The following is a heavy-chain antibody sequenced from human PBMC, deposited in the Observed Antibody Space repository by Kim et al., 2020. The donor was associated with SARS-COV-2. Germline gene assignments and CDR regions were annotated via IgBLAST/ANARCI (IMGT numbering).Heavy chain of an antibody. CDR3: ARSVHGSGWYLFFDY. J-gene: IGHJ4*02. CDR2: IYPGHSDT. Sequence: GESLKISCKGSGYSFTSYWIGWVRQMPGKGLEWMGIIYPGHSDTTYSPSFQGQVTISADKSISTAYLQWSSLKASDTAMYYCARSVHGSGWYLFFDYWGQGSLVTVSS. D-gene: IGHD6-19*01. CDR1: GYSFTSYW. V-gene: IGHV5-51*01.